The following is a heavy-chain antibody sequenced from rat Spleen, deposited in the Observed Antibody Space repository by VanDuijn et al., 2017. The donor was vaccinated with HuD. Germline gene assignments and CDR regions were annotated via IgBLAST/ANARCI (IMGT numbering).Heavy chain of an antibody. CDR2: ISYDGSST. CDR3: TTDRATTHVMDA. CDR1: GFTFSNYD. D-gene: IGHD1-10*01. Sequence: EVQLVESGGRLVQPGRSLKLSCAASGFTFSNYDMAWVRQAPTKGLEWVASISYDGSSTYYRDSVKGRFTISRDNAKSTLYLQMDSLRSEDTATYYCTTDRATTHVMDAWGQGASVTVSS. V-gene: IGHV5-20*01. J-gene: IGHJ4*01.